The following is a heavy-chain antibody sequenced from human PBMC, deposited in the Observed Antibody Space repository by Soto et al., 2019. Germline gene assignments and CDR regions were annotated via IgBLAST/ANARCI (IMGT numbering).Heavy chain of an antibody. CDR3: ASGGNWNYVGPPPFDY. V-gene: IGHV4-39*01. J-gene: IGHJ4*02. D-gene: IGHD1-7*01. CDR1: GGSISSSSYY. Sequence: PSETLSLTCTVSGGSISSSSYYWGWIRQPPGKGLEWIGSIYYSGSTYYNPSLKSRVTISVDTSKNQFSLKLSSVTAADTAVYYCASGGNWNYVGPPPFDYWGQGTLVTVSS. CDR2: IYYSGST.